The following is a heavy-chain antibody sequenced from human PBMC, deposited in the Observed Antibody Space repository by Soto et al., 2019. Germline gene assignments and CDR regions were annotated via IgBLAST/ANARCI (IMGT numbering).Heavy chain of an antibody. J-gene: IGHJ4*02. V-gene: IGHV4-4*02. CDR1: GGSISSSNW. D-gene: IGHD4-17*01. Sequence: PSETLSLTCAVSGGSISSSNWWSWVRQPPGKGLEWIGEIYHSGSTNYNPSLKSRVTILVDKSKNQFSLKLSSVTAADTAVYYCARWGLLGDYTFWGQGTLVTVSS. CDR2: IYHSGST. CDR3: ARWGLLGDYTF.